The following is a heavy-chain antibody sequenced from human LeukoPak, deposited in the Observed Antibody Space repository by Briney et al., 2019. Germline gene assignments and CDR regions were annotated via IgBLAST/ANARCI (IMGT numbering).Heavy chain of an antibody. CDR3: ARGPREGGSTVRFYYYYMDV. CDR1: GGSISSSSYY. V-gene: IGHV4-39*07. J-gene: IGHJ6*03. D-gene: IGHD4-17*01. CDR2: IYTSGST. Sequence: SETLSLTCTVSGGSISSSSYYWGWIRQPPGKGLEWIGRIYTSGSTNYNPSLKSRVTMSVDTSKNQFSLKLSSVTAADTAVYYCARGPREGGSTVRFYYYYMDVWGKGTTVTISS.